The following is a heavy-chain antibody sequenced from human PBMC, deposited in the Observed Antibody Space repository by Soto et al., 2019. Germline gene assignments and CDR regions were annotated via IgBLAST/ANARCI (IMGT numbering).Heavy chain of an antibody. V-gene: IGHV4-31*03. Sequence: KPSETLSLTCTVSGGSISSGGYYWSWIRQHPGKGLEWIGYIYYSGSTYYNPSLKSRVTISVDTSKNQFSLKLSSVTAADTAVYYCARRPDYYYYGMDVWGQGTTVTVSS. CDR2: IYYSGST. CDR1: GGSISSGGYY. CDR3: ARRPDYYYYGMDV. J-gene: IGHJ6*02.